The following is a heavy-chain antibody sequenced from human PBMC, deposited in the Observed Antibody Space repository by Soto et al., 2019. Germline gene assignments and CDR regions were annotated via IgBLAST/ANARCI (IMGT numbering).Heavy chain of an antibody. CDR1: GFTFSSYA. Sequence: GGSLRLSCAASGFTFSSYAMTWVRQAPGEGLEWVSALTPGGETTHYIDSVKGRFTISRDNAKNTLYLQMNSLTAADTAVYYCAKDSPVSGNYQDLDYWRQGTLVTVSS. CDR2: LTPGGETT. V-gene: IGHV3-23*01. J-gene: IGHJ4*02. CDR3: AKDSPVSGNYQDLDY. D-gene: IGHD1-26*01.